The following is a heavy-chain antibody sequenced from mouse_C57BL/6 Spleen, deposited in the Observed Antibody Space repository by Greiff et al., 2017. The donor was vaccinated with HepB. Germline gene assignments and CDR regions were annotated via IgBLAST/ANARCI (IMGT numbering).Heavy chain of an antibody. CDR1: GYSITSGYY. V-gene: IGHV3-6*01. D-gene: IGHD1-1*01. CDR2: ISYDGSN. J-gene: IGHJ4*01. CDR3: ARDRDYYGSSYNYAMDY. Sequence: EVKLMESGPGLVKPSQSLSLTCSVTGYSITSGYYWNWIRQFPGNKLEWMGYISYDGSNNYNPSLKNRISITRDTSKNQFFLKLNSVTTEDTATYYCARDRDYYGSSYNYAMDYWGQGTSVTVSS.